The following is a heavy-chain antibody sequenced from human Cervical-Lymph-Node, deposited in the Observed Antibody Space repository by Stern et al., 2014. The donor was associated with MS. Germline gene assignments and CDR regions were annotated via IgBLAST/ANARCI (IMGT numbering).Heavy chain of an antibody. CDR3: ARDGRDIVVVPAAIPYGMDV. J-gene: IGHJ6*02. CDR1: GGTFSSYA. D-gene: IGHD2-2*01. Sequence: VQLVESGAEVKKPGSSVKVSCKASGGTFSSYAISWVRQAPGQGLEWMGGIIPIVGTANYAQKFQGRVTITADKSTSTAYMELSSLRSEDTAVYYCARDGRDIVVVPAAIPYGMDVWGQGTTVTVSS. CDR2: IIPIVGTA. V-gene: IGHV1-69*06.